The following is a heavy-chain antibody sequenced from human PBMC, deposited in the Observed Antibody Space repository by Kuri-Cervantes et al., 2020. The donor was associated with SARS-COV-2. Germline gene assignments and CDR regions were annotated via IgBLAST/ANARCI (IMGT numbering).Heavy chain of an antibody. J-gene: IGHJ6*02. CDR1: GYTFTSYG. V-gene: IGHV1-46*01. D-gene: IGHD5-18*01. CDR3: ASGWWQSQYSSHHYYYGMDV. Sequence: ASVKVSCKASGYTFTSYGISWVRQAPGQGLEWMGIINPSGGSTSYAQKFQGRVTMTRDTSTSTVYMELSSLRAEDTAVYYCASGWWQSQYSSHHYYYGMDVWGQGTTVTVSS. CDR2: INPSGGST.